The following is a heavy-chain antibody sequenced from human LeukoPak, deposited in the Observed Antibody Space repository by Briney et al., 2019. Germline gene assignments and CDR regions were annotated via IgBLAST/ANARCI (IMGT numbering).Heavy chain of an antibody. J-gene: IGHJ5*02. Sequence: GGSLRLSCAASGFTVSSNYMSWVRQAPGKGLEWVSVIYSGGSTYYADSVKGRFTISRDNSKNTLYLQMNSLRAEDTAVYYCARVPHNCSGDRCYSRWFDPWGQGTLVIVSS. CDR1: GFTVSSNY. V-gene: IGHV3-53*01. CDR2: IYSGGST. CDR3: ARVPHNCSGDRCYSRWFDP. D-gene: IGHD2-15*01.